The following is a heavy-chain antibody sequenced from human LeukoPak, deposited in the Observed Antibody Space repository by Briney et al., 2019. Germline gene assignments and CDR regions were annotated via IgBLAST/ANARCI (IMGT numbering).Heavy chain of an antibody. Sequence: SETLSLTCAVYGGSFSGYYWSWIRQPPGKGLEWIGEINHSGSTNYNPSLKSRVTISVVTSKNQFSLKLSSVTATDTAVYYCARIVNQYYYDSSGYYWYDYWGQGTLVTVSS. CDR2: INHSGST. CDR3: ARIVNQYYYDSSGYYWYDY. CDR1: GGSFSGYY. V-gene: IGHV4-34*01. D-gene: IGHD3-22*01. J-gene: IGHJ4*02.